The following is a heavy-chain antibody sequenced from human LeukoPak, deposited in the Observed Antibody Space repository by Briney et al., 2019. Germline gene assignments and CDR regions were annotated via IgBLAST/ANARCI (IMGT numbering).Heavy chain of an antibody. J-gene: IGHJ3*02. V-gene: IGHV3-33*06. CDR1: GFTFSSYS. CDR2: IWYDGSNK. Sequence: PGGSLRLSCAASGFTFSSYSMHWVRQAPGKGLEWVAVIWYDGSNKYYADSVKGRFTISRDNSKNTLYLQMNSLRAEDTAVYYCANQTDTTGSRGGAFDIWGQGTMVTVSS. CDR3: ANQTDTTGSRGGAFDI. D-gene: IGHD3-22*01.